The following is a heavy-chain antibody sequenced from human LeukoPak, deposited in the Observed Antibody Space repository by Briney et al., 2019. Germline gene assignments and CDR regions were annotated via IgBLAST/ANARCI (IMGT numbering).Heavy chain of an antibody. D-gene: IGHD2-2*01. V-gene: IGHV1-18*01. J-gene: IGHJ4*02. CDR2: ITTHNGDT. CDR1: GYTFASYA. Sequence: ASVKVSCKASGYTFASYAITWVRQAPGQGLEWMGWITTHNGDTNYAPNLQGRVTMTTDTSTSTAYMELRSLKSEDTAVFYCASGEGCSSNSCTLDYWGQGSLVTVSS. CDR3: ASGEGCSSNSCTLDY.